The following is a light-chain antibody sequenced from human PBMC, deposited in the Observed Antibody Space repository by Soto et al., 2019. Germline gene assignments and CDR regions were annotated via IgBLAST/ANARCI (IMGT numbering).Light chain of an antibody. V-gene: IGKV3-20*01. J-gene: IGKJ4*02. CDR2: GAS. Sequence: EIVLTQSPGTLSLSSGERATLSCRASQSVRSNYLAWYQQKPGQPPRLLIYGASIRTTGIPDRFGGSGSGTDCSLTISRLEHDDVEVYYCQQYASSPLTFGGGTKVEIK. CDR1: QSVRSNY. CDR3: QQYASSPLT.